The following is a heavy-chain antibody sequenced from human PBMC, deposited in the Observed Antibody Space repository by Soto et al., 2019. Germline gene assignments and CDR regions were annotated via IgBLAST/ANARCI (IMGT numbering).Heavy chain of an antibody. CDR1: GYRFATYY. J-gene: IGHJ4*02. V-gene: IGHV1-2*06. Sequence: ASVKVSCKASGYRFATYYIHWVRQAPGQGLEWMGRMNIDTGGTTYAQKFQGRVTMTRDTSISTAYMEVSSVKSDDTAMYYCARDGNFAFRGYSFAFDLWGQGTLVTVSS. D-gene: IGHD5-18*01. CDR2: MNIDTGGT. CDR3: ARDGNFAFRGYSFAFDL.